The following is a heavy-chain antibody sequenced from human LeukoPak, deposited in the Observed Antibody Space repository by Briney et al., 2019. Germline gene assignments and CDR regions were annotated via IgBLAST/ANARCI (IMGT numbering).Heavy chain of an antibody. CDR2: INPNNGGT. CDR3: GRDRHWNQGNFDY. Sequence: ASVKVSCKAFGYTITGYYIHWVRQAPGQGLEWMGWINPNNGGTNSAQKFQGRVTMTRDTSIGTAYMELNRLTYDDTAVYYCGRDRHWNQGNFDYWGWGTLVTVSS. CDR1: GYTITGYY. V-gene: IGHV1-2*02. J-gene: IGHJ4*02. D-gene: IGHD1-1*01.